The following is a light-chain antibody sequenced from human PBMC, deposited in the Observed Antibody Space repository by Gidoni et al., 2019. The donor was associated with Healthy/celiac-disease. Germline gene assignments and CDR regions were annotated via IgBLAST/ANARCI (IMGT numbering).Light chain of an antibody. J-gene: IGKJ1*01. Sequence: DIVMTQSPLPLPVTPGEPAPISCSSSQSLLHSNGYNYLGWYLQKPGQSPQLLIYYGSNRASGVPDRFSGSGTGTDFTLKISRVEAEDVGVYYCMQALQTPPWTFGQGTKVEIK. CDR1: QSLLHSNGYNY. CDR2: YGS. CDR3: MQALQTPPWT. V-gene: IGKV2-28*01.